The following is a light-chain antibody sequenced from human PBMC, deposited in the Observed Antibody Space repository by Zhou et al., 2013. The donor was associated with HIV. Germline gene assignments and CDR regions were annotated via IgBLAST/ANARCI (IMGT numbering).Light chain of an antibody. Sequence: PGERVTFSCRASQSVSSSYLTWYQQKPGQAPRLLIYDASTRAAGIPDRFSGSGSGTVFTLTISRLEPEDFATYYCQQYLSSPPRYTFGQGTKLEIK. CDR2: DAS. CDR1: QSVSSSY. CDR3: QQYLSSPPRYT. J-gene: IGKJ2*01. V-gene: IGKV3-20*01.